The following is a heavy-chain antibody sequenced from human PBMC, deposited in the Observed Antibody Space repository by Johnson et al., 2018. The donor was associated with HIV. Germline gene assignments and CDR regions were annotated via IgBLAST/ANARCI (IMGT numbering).Heavy chain of an antibody. CDR2: ISGSGGST. CDR1: GFTFSSYA. D-gene: IGHD1-1*01. V-gene: IGHV3-23*04. Sequence: VHLVESGGGVVQPGRSLRLSCAASGFTFSSYAMHWVRQAPGKGLEWVSSISGSGGSTYYVDSVKGRFTISRDNSKNSLFLQMNSLRTEDTGVYYCARREVVFGSYDNWDAFDIWGQGTMVTVSS. CDR3: ARREVVFGSYDNWDAFDI. J-gene: IGHJ3*02.